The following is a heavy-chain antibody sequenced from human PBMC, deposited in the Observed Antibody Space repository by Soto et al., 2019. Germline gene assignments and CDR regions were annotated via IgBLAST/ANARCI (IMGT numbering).Heavy chain of an antibody. D-gene: IGHD3-22*01. V-gene: IGHV2-5*01. CDR3: AHSINYYDSSGYQTPFDY. Sequence: ESGPTLVNPTQTLTLTCTFSGFSLSTSGVGVGWNRQPPGKALEWLALIYWNDDKRYSPSLKSRLTITKDTSKNLVVLTMTNMDPVDTATYYCAHSINYYDSSGYQTPFDYWGQGTLVTVSS. J-gene: IGHJ4*02. CDR2: IYWNDDK. CDR1: GFSLSTSGVG.